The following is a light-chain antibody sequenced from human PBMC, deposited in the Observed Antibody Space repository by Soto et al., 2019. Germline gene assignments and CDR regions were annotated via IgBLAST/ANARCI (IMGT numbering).Light chain of an antibody. CDR1: SSNIGAGFD. V-gene: IGLV1-40*01. CDR3: AAWDDSLSGQV. CDR2: GNS. Sequence: QSVLTQPPSVSGAPGQRVTISCTGSSSNIGAGFDVHWYHQIAGTAPKLLIYGNSNRPSGVPDRFSGSKSGTSASLAISGLRSEDEADYYCAAWDDSLSGQVFGTGTKLTVL. J-gene: IGLJ1*01.